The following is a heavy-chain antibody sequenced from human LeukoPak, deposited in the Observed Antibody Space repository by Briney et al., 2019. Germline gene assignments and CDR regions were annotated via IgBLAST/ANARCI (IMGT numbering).Heavy chain of an antibody. CDR3: AKEGGSYGGEGFDY. CDR1: GGSISSSSYY. Sequence: PSETLSLTCTVSGGSISSSSYYWGWIRQPPGKGLEWIGSIYYSGSTYYNPSLKSRVTISVDTSKNQFSLKLSSVTAADTAVYYCAKEGGSYGGEGFDYWGQGTLVTVSS. J-gene: IGHJ4*02. CDR2: IYYSGST. D-gene: IGHD1-26*01. V-gene: IGHV4-39*07.